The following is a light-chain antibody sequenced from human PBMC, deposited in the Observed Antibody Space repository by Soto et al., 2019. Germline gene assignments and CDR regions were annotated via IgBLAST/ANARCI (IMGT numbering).Light chain of an antibody. CDR1: SSNLGSNT. CDR3: AAWDDSLNGL. CDR2: SNN. V-gene: IGLV1-44*01. J-gene: IGLJ2*01. Sequence: QSVLTQPPSASGTPGKRVTISCSGSSSNLGSNTVNWYQQLPGTAPKLLIYSNNQRPSGVPDRFSGSKSGTSASLAISGLQSEDEADYYCAAWDDSLNGLFGGGTKLTVL.